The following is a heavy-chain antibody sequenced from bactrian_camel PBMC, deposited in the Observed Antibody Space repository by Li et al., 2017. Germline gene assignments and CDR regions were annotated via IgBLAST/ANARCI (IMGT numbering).Heavy chain of an antibody. CDR2: LYGNGGT. Sequence: HVQLVESGGGSVQAGGSLRLSCAASGYTAKTCSWNWYRQFQGKGRELVSSLYGNGGTYYHDSVKGRFTFAQANVENTNAVTLEMNSLKPEDTATYFCNVGLCGKWPPGQDNYWGHGTQVTVS. CDR3: NVGLCGKWPPGQDNY. V-gene: IGHV3S9*01. CDR1: GYTAKTCS. D-gene: IGHD2*01. J-gene: IGHJ4*01.